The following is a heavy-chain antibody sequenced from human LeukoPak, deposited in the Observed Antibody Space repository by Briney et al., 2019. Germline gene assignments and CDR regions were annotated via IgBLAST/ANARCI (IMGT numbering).Heavy chain of an antibody. CDR3: GTAVATGTDPEY. J-gene: IGHJ4*02. CDR2: IDPSDSYT. CDR1: GSHFSSPS. Sequence: GESLRIYCPYSGSHFSSPSISWQRQMPGKGLEWMGMIDPSDSYTKYSPSFHGHVTISANKTVSTAYLPWSSLKPPHTAMYYCGTAVATGTDPEYWGQGTLVTVSS. V-gene: IGHV5-10-1*01. D-gene: IGHD6-13*01.